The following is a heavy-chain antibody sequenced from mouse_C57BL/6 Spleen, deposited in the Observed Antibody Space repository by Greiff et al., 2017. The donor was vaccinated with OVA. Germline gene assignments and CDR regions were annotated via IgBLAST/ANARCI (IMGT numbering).Heavy chain of an antibody. Sequence: EVQGVESGGGLVKPGGSLKLSCAASGFTFSSYAMSWVRQTPEKRLEWVATISDGGSYTYYPDNVKGRFTISRDNAKNNRYLQMSHLKSEDTAMYYCARGGRSTKVVRGYFDVWGTGTTVTVSS. J-gene: IGHJ1*03. CDR1: GFTFSSYA. CDR3: ARGGRSTKVVRGYFDV. D-gene: IGHD1-1*01. CDR2: ISDGGSYT. V-gene: IGHV5-4*01.